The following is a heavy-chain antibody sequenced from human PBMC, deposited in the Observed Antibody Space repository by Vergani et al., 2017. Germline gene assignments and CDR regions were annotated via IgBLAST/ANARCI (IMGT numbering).Heavy chain of an antibody. CDR2: ISGSGGST. CDR1: GFTFSSYA. Sequence: EVQLLESGGGLVQPGGSLRLSCAASGFTFSSYAMSWVRPAPGKGLEWVSAISGSGGSTYYADSVKGRFTISRDNSKNTLYLQMNSLRAEDTAVYYCAKGPYYDSSGYRWELGPFDIWGQGTMVTVSS. D-gene: IGHD3-22*01. V-gene: IGHV3-23*01. CDR3: AKGPYYDSSGYRWELGPFDI. J-gene: IGHJ3*02.